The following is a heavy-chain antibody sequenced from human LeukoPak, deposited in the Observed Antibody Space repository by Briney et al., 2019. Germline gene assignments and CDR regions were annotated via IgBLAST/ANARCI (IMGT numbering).Heavy chain of an antibody. CDR1: GFTFDDYT. CDR2: ISWDGGST. Sequence: GGSLRLSCAASGFTFDDYTMHWVRQAPGKGLEWVSLISWDGGSTYYADSVKGRFTISRDNSKSSLYLQMNSLRTEDTALYYCAKAGFHYYGMDVWGQGTTVTVSS. J-gene: IGHJ6*02. V-gene: IGHV3-43*01. CDR3: AKAGFHYYGMDV.